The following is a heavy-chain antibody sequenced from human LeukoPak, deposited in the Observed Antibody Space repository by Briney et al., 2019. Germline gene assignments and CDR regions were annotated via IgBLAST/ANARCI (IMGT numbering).Heavy chain of an antibody. V-gene: IGHV3-30*02. CDR1: GFTFSSYG. CDR2: IRYDGSNK. Sequence: GGSLRLSCAASGFTFSSYGMHWVRQAPGQGLEWVAFIRYDGSNKYYADSVKGRFTISRDNSKNTLYLQMNSLRAEDTAVYYCAKERSWSGYYEVDYWGQGTLVTVSS. D-gene: IGHD3-3*01. J-gene: IGHJ4*02. CDR3: AKERSWSGYYEVDY.